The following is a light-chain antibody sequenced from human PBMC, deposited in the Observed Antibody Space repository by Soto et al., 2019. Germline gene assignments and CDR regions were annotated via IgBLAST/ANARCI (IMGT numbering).Light chain of an antibody. CDR2: DVS. J-gene: IGLJ2*01. Sequence: QSVLTQPASVSGSPGQSITISCTGTSSDVGGYNYVSWYQQHPGKAPKRMIYDVSNRPSGVSNRFSGSKSGNTASLTISGLQAEDEADYYCSSYTSSSTRRVVFGGGTKLTVL. V-gene: IGLV2-14*01. CDR3: SSYTSSSTRRVV. CDR1: SSDVGGYNY.